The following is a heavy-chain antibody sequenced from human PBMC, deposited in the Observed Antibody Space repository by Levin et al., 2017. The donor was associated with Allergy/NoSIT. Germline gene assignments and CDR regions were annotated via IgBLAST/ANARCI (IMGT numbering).Heavy chain of an antibody. CDR2: IYYSGST. D-gene: IGHD5-12*01. CDR3: ARGSPFVATYYFDY. J-gene: IGHJ4*02. CDR1: GGSISSSRYY. V-gene: IGHV4-39*07. Sequence: SETLSLTCSVSGGSISSSRYYWGWIRQPPGKGLEFIGSIYYSGSTYYNPSLNSRVTISLDTSRNQFSLKLRSVTAADTAVYYCARGSPFVATYYFDYWGQGTLVTVSS.